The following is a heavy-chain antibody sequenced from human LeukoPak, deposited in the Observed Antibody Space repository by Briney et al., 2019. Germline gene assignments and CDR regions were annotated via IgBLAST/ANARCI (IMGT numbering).Heavy chain of an antibody. V-gene: IGHV1-69*13. J-gene: IGHJ5*02. CDR3: ATLAPYYDFWSGYYSNWFDP. D-gene: IGHD3-3*01. CDR1: VGTFSSYA. Sequence: EASVKVSCKASVGTFSSYAISWVRQAPGQGLEWMGGIIPIFGTANYAQKFQGRVTITADESTSTAYMELSSLRSEDTAVYYCATLAPYYDFWSGYYSNWFDPWGQGTLVTVSS. CDR2: IIPIFGTA.